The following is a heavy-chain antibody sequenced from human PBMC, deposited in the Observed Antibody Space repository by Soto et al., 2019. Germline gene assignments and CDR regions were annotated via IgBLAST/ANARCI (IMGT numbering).Heavy chain of an antibody. D-gene: IGHD3-16*02. CDR3: ATTYYDYIWGSYREGQFDY. CDR1: GYTFTSYD. J-gene: IGHJ4*02. CDR2: MNPNSGNT. Sequence: QVQLVQSGAEVKKPGASVKVSCKASGYTFTSYDINWVRQATGQGLEWMGWMNPNSGNTGYAQKLQGRVTMTRNTSISTAYMELSSLRSEDTAVYYCATTYYDYIWGSYREGQFDYWGQGTLVTVSS. V-gene: IGHV1-8*01.